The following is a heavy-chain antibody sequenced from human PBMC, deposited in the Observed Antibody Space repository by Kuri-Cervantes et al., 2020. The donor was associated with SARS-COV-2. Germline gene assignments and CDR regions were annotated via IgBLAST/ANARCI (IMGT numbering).Heavy chain of an antibody. CDR3: ASSGCSSTSCYGSWYFDL. CDR2: IYYSGST. V-gene: IGHV4-30-4*08. CDR1: GGSISSGDYY. J-gene: IGHJ2*01. Sequence: SETLSLTCTVSGGSISSGDYYWSWIHQPPGKGLEWIGYIYYSGSTYYNPSLKSRVTISVDTSKNQFSLKLSSVTAADTAVYYCASSGCSSTSCYGSWYFDLWGRGTLVTVSS. D-gene: IGHD2-2*01.